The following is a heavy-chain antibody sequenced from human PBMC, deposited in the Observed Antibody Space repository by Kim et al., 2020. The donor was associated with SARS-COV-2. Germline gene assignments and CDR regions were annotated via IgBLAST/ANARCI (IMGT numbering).Heavy chain of an antibody. D-gene: IGHD3-10*01. Sequence: ASVKVSCKASGYTFTGYYMHWVRQAPGQGLEWMGWINPNSGGTNYAQKFQGRVTMTRDTSISTAYMELSRLRSDDTAVYYCASIFSRWFGERAFDIWGQGTMVTVSS. J-gene: IGHJ3*02. V-gene: IGHV1-2*02. CDR1: GYTFTGYY. CDR3: ASIFSRWFGERAFDI. CDR2: INPNSGGT.